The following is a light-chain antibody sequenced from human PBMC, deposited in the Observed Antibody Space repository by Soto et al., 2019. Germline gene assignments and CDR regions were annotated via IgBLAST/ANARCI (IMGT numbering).Light chain of an antibody. CDR1: QSFGSW. CDR2: DAS. V-gene: IGKV1-5*01. CDR3: QQYNSHST. J-gene: IGKJ1*01. Sequence: DVRSTQSPSTLSAYVEQIVTITCRASQSFGSWLAWYQKKPGRAPKVLIYDASTLESGVPSRFSGRGSGTEFTLTISSLRPDDFATYYCQQYNSHSTFGQGTKVDI.